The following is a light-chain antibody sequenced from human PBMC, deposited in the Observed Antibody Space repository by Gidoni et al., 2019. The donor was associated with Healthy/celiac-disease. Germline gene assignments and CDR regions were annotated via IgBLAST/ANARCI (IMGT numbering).Light chain of an antibody. CDR1: QSVSSN. CDR3: QQYNDWPPGRT. V-gene: IGKV3-15*01. Sequence: EIVMTQSPATLSVSPGEGATLSCRASQSVSSNLAWYQQKPGQPPRLLIYGASTRATGIPARFTGSVSGTEFTLTINSLQSEDFAIYYCQQYNDWPPGRTFGQGTKVEIK. J-gene: IGKJ1*01. CDR2: GAS.